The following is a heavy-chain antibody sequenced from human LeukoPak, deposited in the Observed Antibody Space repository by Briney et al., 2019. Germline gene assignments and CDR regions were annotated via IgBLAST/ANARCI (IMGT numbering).Heavy chain of an antibody. J-gene: IGHJ5*02. CDR1: GGTFSSYA. D-gene: IGHD3-10*01. CDR2: IIPIFGTA. V-gene: IGHV1-69*01. CDR3: ARDSIRYYGSGSSNWFDP. Sequence: SVKVSCKASGGTFSSYAISWVRQAPGQGLEWMGGIIPIFGTANYAQKFQGRVTITADESTSTAYMELSSLRSEDTAVYYCARDSIRYYGSGSSNWFDPWGQGTLVTVSS.